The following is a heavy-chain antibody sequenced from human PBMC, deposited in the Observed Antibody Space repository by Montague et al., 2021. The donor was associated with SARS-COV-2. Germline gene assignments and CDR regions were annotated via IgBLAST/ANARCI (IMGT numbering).Heavy chain of an antibody. D-gene: IGHD1-1*01. CDR1: GFTFSTFA. CDR3: AKDLRAGIAYHSYGMDV. J-gene: IGHJ6*02. Sequence: SLRLSCAASGFTFSTFAMNWVRQAPGKGLEWVSAISTNGDTTYYADSVKGRFTISRDNSKNTLDLQMNSLRAEDTAVYFCAKDLRAGIAYHSYGMDVWGQGATVTVAS. CDR2: ISTNGDTT. V-gene: IGHV3-23*01.